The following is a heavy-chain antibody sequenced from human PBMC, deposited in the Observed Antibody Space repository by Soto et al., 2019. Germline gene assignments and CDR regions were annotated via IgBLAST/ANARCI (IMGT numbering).Heavy chain of an antibody. CDR1: GFSFSGFA. V-gene: IGHV3-23*01. CDR2: ITGTGVSI. D-gene: IGHD6-6*01. CDR3: AKDSIPYSSSYDLDH. Sequence: EVQLLESVGGLVQPGGSLRLSCVASGFSFSGFAMSWVRQAPGKGLVWVSSITGTGVSIYYADSVRGRFTISRDNSKNTLYLQMSSLRAEDTARYYCAKDSIPYSSSYDLDHWGRGALVTVSS. J-gene: IGHJ4*02.